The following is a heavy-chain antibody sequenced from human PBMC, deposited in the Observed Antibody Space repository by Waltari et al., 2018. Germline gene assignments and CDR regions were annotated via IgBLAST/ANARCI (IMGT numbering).Heavy chain of an antibody. CDR3: ASERVYSGYSDLAS. V-gene: IGHV3-7*01. CDR1: GFTFSHFW. Sequence: EVQVVDSGGGLVQPGESLRLSCATSGFTFSHFWMSWVRQAPGKGRGGVASIKQYGSQKYYVASGKGRFTISRDNVKNSLSLQLNSLGAEDTGFYYCASERVYSGYSDLASWGQVSLVTVSS. D-gene: IGHD5-12*01. CDR2: IKQYGSQK. J-gene: IGHJ4*02.